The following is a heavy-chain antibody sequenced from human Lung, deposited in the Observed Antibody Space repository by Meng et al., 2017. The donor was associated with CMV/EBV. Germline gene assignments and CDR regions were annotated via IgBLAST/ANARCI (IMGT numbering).Heavy chain of an antibody. Sequence: GGSXRLXCAASGFSFSSYAMHWVRQAPGKGLEWMAVISYDGSKKYYADSVKGRFTISRGNSKNTLYLQVNSLRTEDTAVYYCAREGSYYDVLTSSCNVFGNYYYQMDVXGHGXTVTVSS. D-gene: IGHD3-9*01. CDR1: GFSFSSYA. CDR3: AREGSYYDVLTSSCNVFGNYYYQMDV. CDR2: ISYDGSKK. V-gene: IGHV3-30-3*01. J-gene: IGHJ6*02.